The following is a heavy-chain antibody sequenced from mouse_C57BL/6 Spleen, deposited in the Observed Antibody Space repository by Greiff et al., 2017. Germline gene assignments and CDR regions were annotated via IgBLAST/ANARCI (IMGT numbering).Heavy chain of an antibody. CDR3: ARRGNDYDAMDY. D-gene: IGHD2-1*01. V-gene: IGHV1-69*01. CDR1: GYTFTSYW. CDR2: IDPSDSYT. Sequence: VQLQQPGAELVMPGASVKLSCKASGYTFTSYWMHWVKQRPGQGLEWIGEIDPSDSYTNYNHKFKGKSTLTVDKSSSTAYKQLSSLTSEDSAVYYCARRGNDYDAMDYWGQGTSVTVSS. J-gene: IGHJ4*01.